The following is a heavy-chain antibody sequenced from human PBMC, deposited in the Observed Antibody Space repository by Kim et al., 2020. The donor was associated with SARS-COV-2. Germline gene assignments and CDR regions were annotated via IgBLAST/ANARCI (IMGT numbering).Heavy chain of an antibody. CDR1: GFTFGDSA. V-gene: IGHV3-9*01. D-gene: IGHD3-22*01. CDR2: ISSNAGSK. Sequence: GGSLRLSCAASGFTFGDSAMHWVRQAPGKGLEWVSRISSNAGSKGYADAVKGRCTITSDNDETTLSPQMHMLSAETTASSYCARARSRGSRSWFYFDF. CDR3: ARARSRGSRSWFYFDF. J-gene: IGHJ4*01.